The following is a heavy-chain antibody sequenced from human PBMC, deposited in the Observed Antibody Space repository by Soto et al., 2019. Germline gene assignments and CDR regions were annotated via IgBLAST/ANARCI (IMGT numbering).Heavy chain of an antibody. Sequence: GGSLRLSCAASGFTFSSYAMSWVRQAPGKGLEWVSAISGSGGSTYYADSVKGRFTISRDNSKNTLYLQMNSLRAEDTAVYYCAKGLWFGGRWGMDVWGQGTTVTVSS. CDR1: GFTFSSYA. V-gene: IGHV3-23*01. D-gene: IGHD3-10*01. CDR3: AKGLWFGGRWGMDV. CDR2: ISGSGGST. J-gene: IGHJ6*02.